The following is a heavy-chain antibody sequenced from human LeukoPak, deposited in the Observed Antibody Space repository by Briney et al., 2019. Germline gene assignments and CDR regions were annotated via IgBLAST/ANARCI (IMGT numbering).Heavy chain of an antibody. V-gene: IGHV1-69*05. CDR1: GGTFRTYA. Sequence: GASVKVSCKASGGTFRTYAISWVRQAPGQGLEWMGGIIPIFGSTTYAQKFQGRVTLTRDMSTSTDYLELSSLRSEDTAVYYCARDNSVRDEAWWFNPWGQGTLVTVSS. J-gene: IGHJ5*02. CDR3: ARDNSVRDEAWWFNP. D-gene: IGHD5-24*01. CDR2: IIPIFGST.